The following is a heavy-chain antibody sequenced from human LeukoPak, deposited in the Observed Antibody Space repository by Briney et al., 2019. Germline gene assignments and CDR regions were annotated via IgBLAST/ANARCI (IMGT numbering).Heavy chain of an antibody. CDR3: AREDGRRSGWYSSVAFDI. CDR1: GGSISSDSYY. CDR2: IYTSRST. Sequence: SETLSLTCSVSGGSISSDSYYWTWLRQPAGKGLQWIGRIYTSRSTNYNPSLKSRVTISLDTSKNQFSLRLRSVTAADTAVYYCAREDGRRSGWYSSVAFDIWGQGAMVTVSS. V-gene: IGHV4-61*02. J-gene: IGHJ3*02. D-gene: IGHD6-19*01.